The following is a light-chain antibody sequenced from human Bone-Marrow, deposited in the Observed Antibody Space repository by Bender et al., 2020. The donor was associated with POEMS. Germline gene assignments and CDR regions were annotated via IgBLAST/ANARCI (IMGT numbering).Light chain of an antibody. J-gene: IGLJ3*02. CDR1: ALPKQY. V-gene: IGLV3-10*01. CDR3: YSTDTSGV. Sequence: AARITCSGDALPKQYAYWYQQKSGQAPVLVIYEDSQRPSGIPERFSASSSGTMATLTISGAQAEDEAVYYCYSTDTSGVFGGGTKLTVL. CDR2: EDS.